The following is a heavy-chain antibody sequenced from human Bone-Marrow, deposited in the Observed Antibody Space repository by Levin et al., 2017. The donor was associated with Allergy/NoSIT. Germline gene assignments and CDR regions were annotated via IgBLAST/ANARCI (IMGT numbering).Heavy chain of an antibody. D-gene: IGHD5-24*01. Sequence: SETLSLTCTVSGGSISSGGYHWSWIRQHAGKGLEWIGYIYYSGSTYYNPSLKSRAMISLDTSKNQFSLNVTSATAADAAVYYCAREDGSTFDSWGQGTLVTVSS. CDR2: IYYSGST. CDR1: GGSISSGGYH. CDR3: AREDGSTFDS. V-gene: IGHV4-31*03. J-gene: IGHJ4*02.